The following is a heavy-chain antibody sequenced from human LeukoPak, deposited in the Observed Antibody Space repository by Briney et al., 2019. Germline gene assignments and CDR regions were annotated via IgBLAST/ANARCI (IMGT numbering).Heavy chain of an antibody. CDR3: ARKLTGTTYFDY. V-gene: IGHV3-48*03. Sequence: GGSLRLSCVASGFPFSRYDMNWVRLAPGKGLEWVSYSHSGGNTIYYADSVKGRFTISRDYAKNSLYLQMNSLRAEDTAVYYCARKLTGTTYFDYWGQGTLVTVSS. CDR1: GFPFSRYD. CDR2: SHSGGNTI. D-gene: IGHD1-1*01. J-gene: IGHJ4*02.